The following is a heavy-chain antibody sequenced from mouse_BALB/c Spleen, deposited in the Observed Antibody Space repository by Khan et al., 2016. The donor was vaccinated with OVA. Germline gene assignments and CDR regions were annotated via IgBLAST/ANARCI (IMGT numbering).Heavy chain of an antibody. CDR2: ISYSGKN. V-gene: IGHV3-2*02. J-gene: IGHJ2*01. Sequence: EVQLQQSGPGLVKPSQTLSLTCTVTGYSITTDYVWYWLRQPAGNILWRMGIISYSGKNKYNPSINRRISSNEDTYRNQFLLQMKSVTTEDTARYYCERVYGGDIDYWGQGTTVTVSS. CDR3: ERVYGGDIDY. CDR1: GYSITTDYV. D-gene: IGHD1-1*02.